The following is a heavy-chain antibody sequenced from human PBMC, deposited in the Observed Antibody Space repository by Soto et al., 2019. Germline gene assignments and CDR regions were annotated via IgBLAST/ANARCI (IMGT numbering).Heavy chain of an antibody. CDR3: ASRISGQYNDISGSVFFDY. D-gene: IGHD3-22*01. V-gene: IGHV3-30-3*01. Sequence: QVQLVESGGGVVQPGRSLRLSCAASGFTFSSYAMHWVRQAPGKGLEWVAVISYDGSNKYYADSVKGRFTISRENSQNRQCLRIKGLRAVVTAVYDCASRISGQYNDISGSVFFDYWSQRTLVTVSS. CDR2: ISYDGSNK. CDR1: GFTFSSYA. J-gene: IGHJ4*02.